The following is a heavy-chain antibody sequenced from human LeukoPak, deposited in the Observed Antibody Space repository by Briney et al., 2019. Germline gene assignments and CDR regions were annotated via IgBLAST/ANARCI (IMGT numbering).Heavy chain of an antibody. J-gene: IGHJ3*01. CDR2: IDGAGGEK. Sequence: GGSLRLSCEASGFTFSRHWLTWVRQAPGKGLEWVGNIDGAGGEKHYVDSVKGRFTISRDNAKTSLYLRMNSLRAEDTAVYYCARDGVPAARDLWGQGTMVIVSS. CDR1: GFTFSRHW. CDR3: ARDGVPAARDL. V-gene: IGHV3-7*01. D-gene: IGHD2-2*01.